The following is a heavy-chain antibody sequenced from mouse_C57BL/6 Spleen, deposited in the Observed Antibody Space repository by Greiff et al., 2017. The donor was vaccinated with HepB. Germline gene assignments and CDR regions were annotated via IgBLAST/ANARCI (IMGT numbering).Heavy chain of an antibody. D-gene: IGHD1-1*01. CDR1: GYTFTDYE. CDR3: TRPTVVATKAMDY. J-gene: IGHJ4*01. CDR2: IDPETGGT. V-gene: IGHV1-15*01. Sequence: QVQLQPSGAVLVRPGASVTLSCKASGYTFTDYEMHWVKQTPVHGLEWIGAIDPETGGTAYNQKFKGKAILTADKSSSTAYMELRSLTSEDSAVYYCTRPTVVATKAMDYWGQGTSVTVSS.